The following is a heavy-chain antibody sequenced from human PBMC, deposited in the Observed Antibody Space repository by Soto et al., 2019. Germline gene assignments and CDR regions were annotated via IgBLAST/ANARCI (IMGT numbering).Heavy chain of an antibody. J-gene: IGHJ4*02. CDR1: GFTFSSYA. CDR2: ISGSGGST. Sequence: GGSLRLSCAASGFTFSSYAMSWVRQAPGKGLEWVSAISGSGGSTYYADSVKGRFTISRDNSKNTLYLQMNSLRAEDTAVYYCAKDIGRQTVTAISPTFDYWGQGTLVTVSS. V-gene: IGHV3-23*01. CDR3: AKDIGRQTVTAISPTFDY. D-gene: IGHD2-21*02.